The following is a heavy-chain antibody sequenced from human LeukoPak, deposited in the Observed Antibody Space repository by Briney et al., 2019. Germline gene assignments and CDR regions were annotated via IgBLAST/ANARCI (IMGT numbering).Heavy chain of an antibody. CDR1: RFTVSSNY. V-gene: IGHV3-66*01. CDR3: ARDPHHDAFDI. Sequence: PGGSLRLSCAASRFTVSSNYMGWVRQAPGKGLEWVSVIYSGGSTYYADSVKGRFTISRDNSKNTLYLQMNSLRAEDTAVYYCARDPHHDAFDIWGQGTMVTVSS. J-gene: IGHJ3*02. CDR2: IYSGGST.